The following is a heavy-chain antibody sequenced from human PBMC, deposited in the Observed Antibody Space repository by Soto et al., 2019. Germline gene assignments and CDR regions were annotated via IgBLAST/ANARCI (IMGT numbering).Heavy chain of an antibody. J-gene: IGHJ4*02. Sequence: KPSETLSLTCAVYGGSFSGYFWTWIRQAPGKGLEWIGEINHSGSTNYDPPLKSRVTISVDTSKNQFALKLTSVTAADTAVYYCARGPTYFSGNYFDYWGQGSLVTVSS. D-gene: IGHD1-26*01. V-gene: IGHV4-34*01. CDR1: GGSFSGYF. CDR3: ARGPTYFSGNYFDY. CDR2: INHSGST.